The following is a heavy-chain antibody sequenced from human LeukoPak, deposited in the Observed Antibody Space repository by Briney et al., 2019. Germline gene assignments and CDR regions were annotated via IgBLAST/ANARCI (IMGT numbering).Heavy chain of an antibody. CDR1: GYSFTNYW. V-gene: IGHV5-51*01. Sequence: GESLKISCKASGYSFTNYWIGWVRQMPGKGLEWMGIIYPSDSDIRYSPSFQGQVTISADKSINTAYLQWSSLKASDTAIYYCARAGTSNYRFFDSWGQGTLATVSS. D-gene: IGHD4-4*01. CDR2: IYPSDSDI. CDR3: ARAGTSNYRFFDS. J-gene: IGHJ4*02.